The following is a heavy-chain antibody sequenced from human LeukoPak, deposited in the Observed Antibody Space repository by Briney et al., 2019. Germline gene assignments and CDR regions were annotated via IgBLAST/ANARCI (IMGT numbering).Heavy chain of an antibody. CDR3: ARVSSYSGDY. CDR1: GVTFSSYW. D-gene: IGHD1-26*01. J-gene: IGHJ4*02. CDR2: IKPDGGEK. Sequence: GGSLRLSCAASGVTFSSYWMSWVRQAPGKGLEWVANIKPDGGEKYYVDSVKGRFTISRDNAKNSVYLQMNSLRAEDTAVYYCARVSSYSGDYWGQGTLVTVSS. V-gene: IGHV3-7*01.